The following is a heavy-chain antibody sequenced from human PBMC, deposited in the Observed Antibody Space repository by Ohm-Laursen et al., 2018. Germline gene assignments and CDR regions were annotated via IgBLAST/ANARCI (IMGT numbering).Heavy chain of an antibody. CDR3: ARNDSSGYYYEY. D-gene: IGHD3-22*01. CDR1: SGSFGPYY. V-gene: IGHV4-34*01. CDR2: INHRGNT. J-gene: IGHJ4*02. Sequence: SDTLSLTCSLYSGSFGPYYWSWIRQPPGKGLEWIGEINHRGNTNYSPSLKSRVTMSVDTSRNHFSLKLSSVTAADTALYYCARNDSSGYYYEYWGQGTLVTVSS.